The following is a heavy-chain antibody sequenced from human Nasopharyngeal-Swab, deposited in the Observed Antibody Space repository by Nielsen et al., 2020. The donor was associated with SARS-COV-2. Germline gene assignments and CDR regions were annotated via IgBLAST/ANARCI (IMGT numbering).Heavy chain of an antibody. Sequence: GESLKISCQGSGYTFSNYWIGWVRQMPGKGLEWMGVIYPGDSDNRYNPSLQRQVTISVIKSISTAYLQWNSLQASDSAIYYCARGYSSGWYDYWGQGALVTVSS. V-gene: IGHV5-51*01. CDR1: GYTFSNYW. J-gene: IGHJ4*02. D-gene: IGHD6-19*01. CDR2: IYPGDSDN. CDR3: ARGYSSGWYDY.